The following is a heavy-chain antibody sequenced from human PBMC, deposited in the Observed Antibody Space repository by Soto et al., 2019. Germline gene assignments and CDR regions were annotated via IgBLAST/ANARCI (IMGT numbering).Heavy chain of an antibody. V-gene: IGHV1-3*01. CDR3: AAGSYFVFDY. CDR1: GYKFTSYG. J-gene: IGHJ4*02. D-gene: IGHD3-10*01. CDR2: INPYNGAT. Sequence: ASVKVSCKASGYKFTSYGVHWVRQAPGQRPEWVGRINPYNGATNYSQNFRGRVTITRDISANSAYMELSSLRSEDTAVYYCAAGSYFVFDYWGQGTLVTVSS.